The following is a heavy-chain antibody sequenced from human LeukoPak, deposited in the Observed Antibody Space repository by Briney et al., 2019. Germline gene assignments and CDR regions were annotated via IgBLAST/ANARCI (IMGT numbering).Heavy chain of an antibody. CDR2: ISAYNGNT. Sequence: GASVKVSCKASGYTFTSYGISWVRQAPGQGLEWMGWISAYNGNTNYAQKLQGRVTMTTDTSTSTAYMELRSLRSDDTAVYYCARVVVVVPAAIGAFDIWGQGTMVTVSS. J-gene: IGHJ3*02. D-gene: IGHD2-2*01. CDR1: GYTFTSYG. CDR3: ARVVVVVPAAIGAFDI. V-gene: IGHV1-18*01.